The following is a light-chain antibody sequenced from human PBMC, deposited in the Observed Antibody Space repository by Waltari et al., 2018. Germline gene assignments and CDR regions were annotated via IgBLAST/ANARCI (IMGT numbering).Light chain of an antibody. Sequence: QSVLTHPPSASATPGQRVTISSSGSSSIIGFNTGRWYQQVPGAAPRILMYTDNQRPSGVPDRFSGSKSGSSASLAISGLRPEDEADYYCAAWDDNLNGWAFGGGTKVTVL. CDR1: SSIIGFNT. CDR2: TDN. CDR3: AAWDDNLNGWA. V-gene: IGLV1-44*01. J-gene: IGLJ3*02.